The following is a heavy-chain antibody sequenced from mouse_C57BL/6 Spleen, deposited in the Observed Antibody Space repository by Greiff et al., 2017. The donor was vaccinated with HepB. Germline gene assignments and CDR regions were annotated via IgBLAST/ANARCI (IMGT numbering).Heavy chain of an antibody. V-gene: IGHV3-6*01. J-gene: IGHJ2*01. CDR2: ISYDGSN. CDR1: GYSITSGYY. CDR3: ARESSYHYFDY. D-gene: IGHD6-5*01. Sequence: EVKVEESGPGLVKPSQSLSLTCSVTGYSITSGYYWNWIRQFPGNKLEWMGYISYDGSNNYNPSLKNRISITRDTSKNQFFLKLNSVTTEDTATYYCARESSYHYFDYWGQGTTLTVSS.